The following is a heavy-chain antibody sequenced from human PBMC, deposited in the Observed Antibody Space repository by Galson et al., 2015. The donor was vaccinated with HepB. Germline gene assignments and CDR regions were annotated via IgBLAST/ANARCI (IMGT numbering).Heavy chain of an antibody. V-gene: IGHV3-23*01. CDR2: ISGSGGST. D-gene: IGHD4-17*01. CDR3: AKGYYGDYVPDYYYYGMDV. CDR1: GFTFSSYA. Sequence: SLRLSCAASGFTFSSYAMSWVRQAPGKGLEWVSVISGSGGSTDYADSVKGRFTISRDNSKNTVYLQMNSLRAEDTAVYYCAKGYYGDYVPDYYYYGMDVWGQGTTVTVSS. J-gene: IGHJ6*02.